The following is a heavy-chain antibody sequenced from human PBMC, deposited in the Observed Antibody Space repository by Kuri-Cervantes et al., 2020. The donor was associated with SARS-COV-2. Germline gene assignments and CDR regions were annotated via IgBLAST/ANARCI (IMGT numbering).Heavy chain of an antibody. J-gene: IGHJ4*02. D-gene: IGHD3-3*01. CDR2: IYYSGST. CDR3: ARGYYDFWSGYYNFDY. Sequence: SETLSLTCTVSGGSISSYYWSWIRQPPGKGLEWIGSIYYSGSTYYNPSLKSRVTISVDTSKNQFSLKLSSVTAADTAVYYCARGYYDFWSGYYNFDYWGQGTLVTVSS. V-gene: IGHV4-59*05. CDR1: GGSISSYY.